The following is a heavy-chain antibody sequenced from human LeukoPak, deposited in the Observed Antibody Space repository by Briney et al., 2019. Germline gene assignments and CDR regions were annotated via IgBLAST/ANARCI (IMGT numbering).Heavy chain of an antibody. D-gene: IGHD2-2*01. CDR2: ISGSGAST. Sequence: GGSLRLSCAASGFTFSSYSMNWVRQAPGKGLEWVSAISGSGASTYYADSVKGRFTISRDNSKNTLYLQMNSLRVEDTAVYYCAKDHRTDTVVVPPLGYWGQGTLVTVSS. V-gene: IGHV3-23*01. CDR1: GFTFSSYS. CDR3: AKDHRTDTVVVPPLGY. J-gene: IGHJ4*02.